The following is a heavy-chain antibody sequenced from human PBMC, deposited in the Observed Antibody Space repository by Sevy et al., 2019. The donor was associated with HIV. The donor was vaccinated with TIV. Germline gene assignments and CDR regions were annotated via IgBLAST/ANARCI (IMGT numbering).Heavy chain of an antibody. CDR1: GYTFTSYG. CDR3: ARVLMYSSSSRPNYYYYGMDV. CDR2: ISAYNGNT. J-gene: IGHJ6*02. D-gene: IGHD6-6*01. Sequence: ASVKVSCKASGYTFTSYGISWVRQAPGQELEWMGWISAYNGNTNYAQKLQGRVTMTTDTSTSTAYMELRSLRSDDTAVYYCARVLMYSSSSRPNYYYYGMDVWGQGTTVTVSS. V-gene: IGHV1-18*01.